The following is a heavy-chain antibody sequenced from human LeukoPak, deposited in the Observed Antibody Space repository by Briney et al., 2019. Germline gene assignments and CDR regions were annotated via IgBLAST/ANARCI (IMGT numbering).Heavy chain of an antibody. D-gene: IGHD3-3*01. Sequence: SETLSLTCTLSGASVSSHYWSWVRQPPGKGLEWIGYVSYSGGTNYNPSFKSRVTISLDTSKDQFPLRLNSVTPADTAVYYCARLSTYYDSWSPLDYWGQGTLVTVSS. V-gene: IGHV4-59*02. CDR1: GASVSSHY. CDR3: ARLSTYYDSWSPLDY. J-gene: IGHJ4*02. CDR2: VSYSGGT.